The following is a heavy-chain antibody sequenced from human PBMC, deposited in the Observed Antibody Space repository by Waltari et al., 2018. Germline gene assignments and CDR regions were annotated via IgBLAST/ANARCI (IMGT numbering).Heavy chain of an antibody. Sequence: QVQLVQSGAEVKKPGASVKVSCKVSGYTLTELSMHWVRQAPGKGLEWMGGFDPEDGETIYAQKLQGRVTMTEDTSTDTAYMELSSLRSEDTAVYYCATLHRIVGATSSYYFDYWGQGTLVTVSS. J-gene: IGHJ4*02. CDR3: ATLHRIVGATSSYYFDY. V-gene: IGHV1-24*01. CDR2: FDPEDGET. CDR1: GYTLTELS. D-gene: IGHD1-26*01.